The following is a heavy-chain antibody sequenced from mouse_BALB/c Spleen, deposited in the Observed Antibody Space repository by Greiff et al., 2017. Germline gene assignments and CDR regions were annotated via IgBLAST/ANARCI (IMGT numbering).Heavy chain of an antibody. CDR1: GFNIKDTY. Sequence: EVKLQESGAELVKPGASVKLSCTASGFNIKDTYMHWVKQRPEQGLEWIGRIDPANGNTKYDPKFQGKATITADTSSNTAYLQLSSLTSEDTAVYYCARGDWDTPWFAYWGQGTLVTVSA. J-gene: IGHJ3*01. V-gene: IGHV14-3*02. D-gene: IGHD4-1*01. CDR2: IDPANGNT. CDR3: ARGDWDTPWFAY.